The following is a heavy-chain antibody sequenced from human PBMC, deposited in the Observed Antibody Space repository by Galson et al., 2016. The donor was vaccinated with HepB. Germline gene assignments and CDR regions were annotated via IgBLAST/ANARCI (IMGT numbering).Heavy chain of an antibody. V-gene: IGHV3-23*01. CDR3: TFESTQSSMAGNY. D-gene: IGHD6-19*01. CDR1: GFTFSSYA. J-gene: IGHJ4*02. Sequence: SLRLSCAASGFTFSSYAISWARQAPGKGLEWVSAISGSGSNTYYADSVKGRFAISRDNSKNTLYLQMNSLRAEDAAVYYCTFESTQSSMAGNYWGQGTLVTVSS. CDR2: ISGSGSNT.